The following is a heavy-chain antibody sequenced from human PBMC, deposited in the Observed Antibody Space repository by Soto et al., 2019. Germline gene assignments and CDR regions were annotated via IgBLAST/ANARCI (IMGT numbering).Heavy chain of an antibody. Sequence: TSETLSLTCTVSGGSISSGGYYWSWIRQHPGKGLEWIGYIYYSGSTYYNPSLKSRVTISVDTSKNQFSLKLSSVTAADTAVYYCARERTNGNWYDYWGQGTLVTVSS. CDR2: IYYSGST. CDR1: GGSISSGGYY. D-gene: IGHD1-7*01. V-gene: IGHV4-31*03. J-gene: IGHJ4*02. CDR3: ARERTNGNWYDY.